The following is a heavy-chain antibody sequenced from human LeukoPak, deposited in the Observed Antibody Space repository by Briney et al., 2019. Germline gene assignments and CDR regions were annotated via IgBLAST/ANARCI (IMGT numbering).Heavy chain of an antibody. CDR1: GDSVSSNSAA. V-gene: IGHV6-1*01. J-gene: IGHJ3*02. CDR2: TYYRSKWYN. CDR3: ARDTAYDSSGYYYGVGDDAFDI. D-gene: IGHD3-22*01. Sequence: SQTLSLTCAISGDSVSSNSAAWNWIRQSPSRGLEWPGRTYYRSKWYNDYAVSVKSRITINPDTSKNQFSLQLNSVTPEDTAVYYCARDTAYDSSGYYYGVGDDAFDIWGQGTMVTVSS.